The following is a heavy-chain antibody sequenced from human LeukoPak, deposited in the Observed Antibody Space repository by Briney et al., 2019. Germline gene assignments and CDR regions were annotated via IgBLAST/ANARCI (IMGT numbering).Heavy chain of an antibody. D-gene: IGHD2-2*01. CDR2: ISYSGST. V-gene: IGHV4-59*08. CDR3: ARLPIVVVPSTSFDI. J-gene: IGHJ3*02. Sequence: SETLSLTCTVSGGSISSYYRSWIRQPPGKGLEWIGYISYSGSTNYNPSLKSRVTISVDTSKNQFSLKLSSVTAADTAVYYCARLPIVVVPSTSFDIWGQGTMVTVSS. CDR1: GGSISSYY.